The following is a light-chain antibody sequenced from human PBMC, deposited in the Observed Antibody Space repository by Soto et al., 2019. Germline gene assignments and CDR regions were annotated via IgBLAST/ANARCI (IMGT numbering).Light chain of an antibody. CDR1: QSLVYTDGNTY. CDR2: KIS. Sequence: VMTQTPLSSPVALGQPASISCKSSQSLVYTDGNTYLSWFHQRPGQPPRLLMYKISDRFSGVPARFSGSGAGTDFTLKINRVEAEGVGVYYCMQPTHVPHTFGGGTKVEIK. J-gene: IGKJ4*01. V-gene: IGKV2-24*01. CDR3: MQPTHVPHT.